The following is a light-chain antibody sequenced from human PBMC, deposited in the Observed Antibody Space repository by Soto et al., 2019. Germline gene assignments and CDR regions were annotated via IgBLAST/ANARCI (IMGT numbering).Light chain of an antibody. CDR3: QQLNNYPLT. J-gene: IGKJ4*01. CDR1: QGISSY. CDR2: AAS. Sequence: AIRMPQSPSSLSASTGDRVTITCRASQGISSYLAWYQQKPGKAPKLLIYAASTLQSGVPSRFGGSGSGTEITLTISSMQPEDFATYYCQQLNNYPLTFGGGTKVDI. V-gene: IGKV1-8*01.